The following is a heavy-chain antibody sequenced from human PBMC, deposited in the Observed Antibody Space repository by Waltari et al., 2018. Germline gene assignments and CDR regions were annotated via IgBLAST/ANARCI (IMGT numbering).Heavy chain of an antibody. Sequence: EVQLLESGGGLVQPGGSLRLSCAASGFTFSSYAMIWVRQAPGKGLEWVSAISGSGGSTYYADSVKGRFTISRDNSKNTLYLQMNSLRAEDTAVYYCAKGEYCSSTSCYTGDAFDIWGQGTMVTVSS. CDR3: AKGEYCSSTSCYTGDAFDI. D-gene: IGHD2-2*02. CDR1: GFTFSSYA. V-gene: IGHV3-23*01. J-gene: IGHJ3*02. CDR2: ISGSGGST.